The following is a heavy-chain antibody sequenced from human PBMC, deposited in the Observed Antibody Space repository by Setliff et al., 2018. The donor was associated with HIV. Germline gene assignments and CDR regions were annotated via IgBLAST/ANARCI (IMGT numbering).Heavy chain of an antibody. CDR3: ARGLRQNSSNSDVFDV. V-gene: IGHV1-8*02. J-gene: IGHJ3*01. D-gene: IGHD2-2*01. CDR2: MNPNSGNT. Sequence: ASVKVSCKASGYTFTTYDINWVRQATGQGLEWMGWMNPNSGNTGYAERFQGRVTMTRDTSISTVYMELTSLRSEDMAVYYCARGLRQNSSNSDVFDVWGQGTVVTVSS. CDR1: GYTFTTYD.